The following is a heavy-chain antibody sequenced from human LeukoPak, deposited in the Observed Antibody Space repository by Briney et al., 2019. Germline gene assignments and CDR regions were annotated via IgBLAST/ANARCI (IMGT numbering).Heavy chain of an antibody. CDR3: ATRWAVPAAIEEESSLGDI. CDR1: GGTFSSYA. CDR2: IIPIFGTA. Sequence: ASVKVSCKASGGTFSSYAISWVRQAPGQGLEWMGGIIPIFGTANYAQEFQGRVTITADESTSTAYMELSSLRSEDTAVYYCATRWAVPAAIEEESSLGDIWGQGTMVTVSS. V-gene: IGHV1-69*13. J-gene: IGHJ3*02. D-gene: IGHD2-2*02.